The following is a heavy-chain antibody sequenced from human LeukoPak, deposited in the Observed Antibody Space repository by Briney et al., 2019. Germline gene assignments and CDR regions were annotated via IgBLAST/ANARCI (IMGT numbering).Heavy chain of an antibody. J-gene: IGHJ4*02. V-gene: IGHV4-34*01. CDR1: GGSFSGYY. CDR3: ARGRVYYGSGSYYAGCDY. D-gene: IGHD3-10*01. Sequence: PSETLSLTCAVYGGSFSGYYWSWIRQPPGKGLEWIGEINHSGSTNYNPSLKSRVTISVDTSKNQFSLKLSSVTAADTAVYYCARGRVYYGSGSYYAGCDYWGQGTLVTVSS. CDR2: INHSGST.